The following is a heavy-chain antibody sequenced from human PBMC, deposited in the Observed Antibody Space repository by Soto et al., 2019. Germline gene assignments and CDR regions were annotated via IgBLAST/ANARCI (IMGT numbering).Heavy chain of an antibody. V-gene: IGHV1-69*04. J-gene: IGHJ3*02. D-gene: IGHD3-10*01. CDR2: IIPILGIA. Sequence: ASVKVSCKASGGTFSSYTISWVRQAPGQGLEWMGRIIPILGIANYAQKFQGRVTITADKSTSTAYMELSSLRSEDTAVYYCARESRGVSYDIWGQGTMVTVSS. CDR1: GGTFSSYT. CDR3: ARESRGVSYDI.